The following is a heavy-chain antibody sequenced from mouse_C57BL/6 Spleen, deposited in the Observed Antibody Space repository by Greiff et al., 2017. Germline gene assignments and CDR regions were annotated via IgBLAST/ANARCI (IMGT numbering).Heavy chain of an antibody. D-gene: IGHD1-1*01. CDR3: GTTVAEDYAMDC. CDR2: IYPGDGDT. CDR1: GYAFSSSW. Sequence: QVQLKESGPELVKPGASVKISCKASGYAFSSSWMNWVKQRPGKGLEWIGRIYPGDGDTKYNGKFKGKATLTADKSSSTAYLKLSSLTSEDSAVYFCGTTVAEDYAMDCQGHGTSVAVST. V-gene: IGHV1-82*01. J-gene: IGHJ4*01.